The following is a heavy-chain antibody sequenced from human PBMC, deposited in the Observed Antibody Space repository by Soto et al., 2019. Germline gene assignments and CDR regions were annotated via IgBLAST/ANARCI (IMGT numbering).Heavy chain of an antibody. CDR3: ARDGDVVPAAIFAFAEFDP. V-gene: IGHV1-18*01. J-gene: IGHJ5*02. D-gene: IGHD2-2*01. CDR1: GYTFTSYG. CDR2: ISAYNGNT. Sequence: GASVKVSCKASGYTFTSYGISWVRQAPGQGLEWMGWISAYNGNTNYAQKLQGRVTMTTDTSTSTAYMELRSLRSDDTAAYYCARDGDVVPAAIFAFAEFDPWGQGTLVTVSS.